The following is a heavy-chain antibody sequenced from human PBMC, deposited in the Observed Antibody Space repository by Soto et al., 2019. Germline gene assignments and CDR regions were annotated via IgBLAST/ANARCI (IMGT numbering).Heavy chain of an antibody. CDR2: IIPIFGTP. CDR3: ARGLECRGYCLDRPTWFAS. V-gene: IGHV1-69*06. J-gene: IGHJ5*01. Sequence: LKLDWRRVGEACRSYRFSWLRKTTGQGLEWMGRIIPIFGTPYYAQKFQGRVTITADKSTSTVYMELSSLRSDDTAVYFCARGLECRGYCLDRPTWFASGGQRTLVSVPS. CDR1: GEACRSYR. D-gene: IGHD2-15*01.